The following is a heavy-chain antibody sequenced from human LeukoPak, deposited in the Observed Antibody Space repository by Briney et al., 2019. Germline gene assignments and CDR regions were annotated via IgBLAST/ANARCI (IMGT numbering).Heavy chain of an antibody. V-gene: IGHV3-23*01. CDR2: ISGGGTT. CDR3: ATRQTTVDYYDG. D-gene: IGHD4-23*01. CDR1: GFTFSTYA. J-gene: IGHJ4*02. Sequence: GRSLRLSCVGSGFTFSTYAMNWAGQAPGEGREWVSAISGGGTTYYADSVKGRFSITRDNSKNTVYLQMNSLRAEDTAVYYCATRQTTVDYYDGWGQGTLVTVSS.